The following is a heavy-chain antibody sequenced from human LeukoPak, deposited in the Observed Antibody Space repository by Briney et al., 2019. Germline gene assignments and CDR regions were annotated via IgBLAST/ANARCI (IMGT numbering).Heavy chain of an antibody. J-gene: IGHJ5*02. V-gene: IGHV4-38-2*02. CDR1: GYSISSGYY. CDR3: AKGAGGFSYYNWFDP. Sequence: SETLSLTCTVSGYSISSGYYWAWIRQPPGKGLEWIGYIYHSGSTNYNPSLKSRVTISVDTSKNQFSLKLASVTAADTAIYYCAKGAGGFSYYNWFDPWGQGTLVTVSS. D-gene: IGHD5-18*01. CDR2: IYHSGST.